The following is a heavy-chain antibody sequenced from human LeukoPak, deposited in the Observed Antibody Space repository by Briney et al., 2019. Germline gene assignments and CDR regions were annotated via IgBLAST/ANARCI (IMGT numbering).Heavy chain of an antibody. CDR1: GYTFTSYY. V-gene: IGHV1-46*01. D-gene: IGHD6-19*01. CDR2: INPSGGST. J-gene: IGHJ4*02. CDR3: AGDSSGWYVFDY. Sequence: ASVKVSCKASGYTFTSYYMHWVRQAPGQGLEWMGIINPSGGSTSYAQKFQGRVTMTRDTSTSTVYMELSSLRSEDTAVYYCAGDSSGWYVFDYWGQGTLVTVSS.